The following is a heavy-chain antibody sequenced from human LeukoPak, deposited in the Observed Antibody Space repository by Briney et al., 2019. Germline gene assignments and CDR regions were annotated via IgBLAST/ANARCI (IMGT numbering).Heavy chain of an antibody. CDR3: ARDTITGTTSALLYYYYYGMDV. Sequence: GGSLRLSCAASGFTFSSYAMHWVRQAPGKGLEWVAVISYDGSNKYYADSVKGRFTISRDNSKNTLYLQMNSLRAEDTAVYYCARDTITGTTSALLYYYYYGMDVWGQGTTVTVSS. CDR2: ISYDGSNK. V-gene: IGHV3-30-3*01. CDR1: GFTFSSYA. J-gene: IGHJ6*02. D-gene: IGHD1-20*01.